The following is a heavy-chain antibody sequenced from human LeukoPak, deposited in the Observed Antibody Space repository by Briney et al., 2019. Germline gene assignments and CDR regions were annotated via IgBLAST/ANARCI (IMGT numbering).Heavy chain of an antibody. Sequence: SETLSLTCTVSGGSISGSSYYWGWIRQPPGKGLEWIGEINHSGSTNYNPSLKSRVSISVDTSKNQFSLKLSSVTAADTAVYYCARFKAGGSYYYYYYGMDVWGQGTTVTVSS. V-gene: IGHV4-39*07. D-gene: IGHD1-26*01. CDR1: GGSISGSSYY. J-gene: IGHJ6*02. CDR2: INHSGST. CDR3: ARFKAGGSYYYYYYGMDV.